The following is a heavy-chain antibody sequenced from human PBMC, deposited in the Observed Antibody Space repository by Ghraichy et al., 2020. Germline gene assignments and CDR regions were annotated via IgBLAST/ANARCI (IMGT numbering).Heavy chain of an antibody. V-gene: IGHV4-39*01. J-gene: IGHJ4*02. CDR3: YWGVTTTFDY. CDR2: IYYSGST. D-gene: IGHD4-17*01. Sequence: SETLSLTCTVSGGSISSSSYYWGWIRQPPGKGLEWIGSIYYSGSTYYNPSLKSRVTISVDTSKNQFSLKLSSVTAADTAVYYCYWGVTTTFDYWGQGTLVTVSS. CDR1: GGSISSSSYY.